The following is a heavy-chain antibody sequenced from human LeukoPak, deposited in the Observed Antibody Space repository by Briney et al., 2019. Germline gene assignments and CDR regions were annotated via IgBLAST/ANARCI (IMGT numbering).Heavy chain of an antibody. CDR3: AKGAVVVPAAPGY. CDR1: GISFSTSG. V-gene: IGHV3-30*02. CDR2: IRYDGSNK. D-gene: IGHD2-2*01. J-gene: IGHJ4*02. Sequence: GGSLRLSCAASGISFSTSGMHWVRQAAGKGLEWVAFIRYDGSNKYYADSVKGRFTISRDNSKNTLYLQMNSLRAEDTAVYYCAKGAVVVPAAPGYWGQGTLVTVSS.